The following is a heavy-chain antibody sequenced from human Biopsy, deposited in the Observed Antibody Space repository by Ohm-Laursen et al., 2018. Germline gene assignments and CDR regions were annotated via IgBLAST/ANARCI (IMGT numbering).Heavy chain of an antibody. Sequence: GTLSLTCTVSGGSIYNFFWSWIRQPPGKGLEWIGYIYYSGSTNYNPSLKSRVTISLDTSKNQLSLKLSSVTAADTAVYYCARESDSSGYYYRDYWGQGTLVTVSS. V-gene: IGHV4-59*12. CDR1: GGSIYNFF. CDR2: IYYSGST. CDR3: ARESDSSGYYYRDY. J-gene: IGHJ4*02. D-gene: IGHD3-22*01.